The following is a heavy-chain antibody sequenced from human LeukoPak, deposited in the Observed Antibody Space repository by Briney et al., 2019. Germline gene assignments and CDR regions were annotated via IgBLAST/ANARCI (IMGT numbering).Heavy chain of an antibody. D-gene: IGHD3-22*01. CDR3: AKDSSGYYEFYY. J-gene: IGHJ4*02. V-gene: IGHV4-34*01. CDR2: INHSGST. CDR1: GGSFSGYY. Sequence: KPSETLSLTCAVYGGSFSGYYWSWIRQPPGKGLEWIGEINHSGSTNYNPSLKSRVTISVDTSKNQFSLKLSSVTAADTAVYYCAKDSSGYYEFYYWGQGTLVTVSS.